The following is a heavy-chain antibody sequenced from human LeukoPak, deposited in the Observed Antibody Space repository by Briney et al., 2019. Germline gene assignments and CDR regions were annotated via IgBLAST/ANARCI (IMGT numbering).Heavy chain of an antibody. J-gene: IGHJ3*02. CDR1: GFTFSSYS. CDR3: AKTVVVTGNPRAFDI. V-gene: IGHV3-21*04. CDR2: ISTSSIYI. Sequence: GGSLRLSCAASGFTFSSYSMNWVRQARGKGLEWVSSISTSSIYIYYADSVKGRFTISRGNAKNSLFLQMNSLRAEDTAVYYCAKTVVVTGNPRAFDIWGQGTMVTVSS. D-gene: IGHD2-21*02.